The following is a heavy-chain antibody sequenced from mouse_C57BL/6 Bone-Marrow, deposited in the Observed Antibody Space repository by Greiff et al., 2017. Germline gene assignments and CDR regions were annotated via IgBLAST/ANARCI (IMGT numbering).Heavy chain of an antibody. Sequence: QVQLQQPGAELVRPGTSVKLSCTASGYTFNSYWMHWVKQRPGQGLEWIGVIDPSDSYTYYNQKFKGKATLTVDTSSSTAYMQLSSLTSEDSAVYDCAKTFSDYWGQGTTLTVSS. V-gene: IGHV1-59*01. CDR2: IDPSDSYT. CDR3: AKTFSDY. CDR1: GYTFNSYW. J-gene: IGHJ2*01.